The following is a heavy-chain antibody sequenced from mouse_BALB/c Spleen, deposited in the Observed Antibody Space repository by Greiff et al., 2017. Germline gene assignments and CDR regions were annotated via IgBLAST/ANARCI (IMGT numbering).Heavy chain of an antibody. CDR1: GFTFSSSA. CDR3: ARNGYLDY. V-gene: IGHV5-6-5*01. Sequence: EVQLVESGGGLVTPGGSLKLSCAASGFTFSSSAMSWVRQTPAKRLECVASISSGGSTYYPDSVKGRFTISRDNARNILYLQMSSLRSEDTAMYYCARNGYLDYWGQGTTRTVSS. J-gene: IGHJ2*01. CDR2: ISSGGST.